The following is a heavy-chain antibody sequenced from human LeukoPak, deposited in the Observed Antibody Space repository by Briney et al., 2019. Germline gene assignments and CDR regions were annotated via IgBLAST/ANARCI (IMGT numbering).Heavy chain of an antibody. CDR3: AKDWRYSDY. D-gene: IGHD3-3*01. J-gene: IGHJ4*02. CDR2: ISSDGSNK. Sequence: PGRSLRLSCAASGFTFSSYGMHWVRQAPGKGLEWVAVISSDGSNKYYADSVKGRFTISRDNSKNTLYLQMNSLRAEDTAVYYCAKDWRYSDYCGQGTLVTVSS. CDR1: GFTFSSYG. V-gene: IGHV3-30*18.